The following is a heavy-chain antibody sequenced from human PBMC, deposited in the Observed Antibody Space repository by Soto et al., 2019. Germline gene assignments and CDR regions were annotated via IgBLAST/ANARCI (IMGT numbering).Heavy chain of an antibody. J-gene: IGHJ5*02. D-gene: IGHD3-10*01. Sequence: QMQLVQSGPEVKKPGTSVKVSCKASGFTFTSSAVPWVRQARGQRLEWIGWIVVGSGNTKYAQKFQERVTITRDMSTSTAYMELSSLRSEDTAVYYCAADRSGGWFDPWGQGTLVTVSS. CDR3: AADRSGGWFDP. V-gene: IGHV1-58*01. CDR1: GFTFTSSA. CDR2: IVVGSGNT.